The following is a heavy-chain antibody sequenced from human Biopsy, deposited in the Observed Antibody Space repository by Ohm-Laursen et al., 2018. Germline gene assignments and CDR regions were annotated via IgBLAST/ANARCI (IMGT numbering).Heavy chain of an antibody. CDR3: VGGQRGPPIGVTVPGDAFDL. J-gene: IGHJ3*01. D-gene: IGHD2/OR15-2a*01. CDR1: GVTFDTYA. V-gene: IGHV1-69*13. Sequence: EASVKVSCKASGVTFDTYAFGWVRQAPGQGLEWMGGCIPYFNTIYYARNFQDRAVITADRSARTTDMQLSGLRPDDTAVYYCVGGQRGPPIGVTVPGDAFDLWGPGTMVTVSP. CDR2: CIPYFNTI.